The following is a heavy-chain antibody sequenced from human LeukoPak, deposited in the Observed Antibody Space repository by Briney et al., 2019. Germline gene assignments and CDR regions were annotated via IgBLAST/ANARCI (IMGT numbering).Heavy chain of an antibody. J-gene: IGHJ4*02. CDR2: MKQDGSEK. V-gene: IGHV3-7*01. D-gene: IGHD5-12*01. CDR1: GINFRGYW. CDR3: ARDLRHTGYDLYDY. Sequence: PGGSLRLSCAVSGINFRGYWMAWVRQAPGKGLEWVANMKQDGSEKYCVDSVKGRFTISGDNAKNSLYLGMNSLRVEDTAVYYCARDLRHTGYDLYDYWGQGTLVSVSS.